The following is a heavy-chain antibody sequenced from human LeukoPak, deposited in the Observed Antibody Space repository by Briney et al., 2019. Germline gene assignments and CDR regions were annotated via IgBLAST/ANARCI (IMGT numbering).Heavy chain of an antibody. CDR3: ARYCSGGTCLSY. J-gene: IGHJ4*02. Sequence: GGSLRLSCAASGFIFRTYTMNWVRQAPGKGLEWVSSISSSGSYIHYADSVKGRFTISRDNTKNSLYLQMNSLRAEDTAVYYCARYCSGGTCLSYWGQGTLVTVSS. CDR1: GFIFRTYT. D-gene: IGHD2-15*01. CDR2: ISSSGSYI. V-gene: IGHV3-21*01.